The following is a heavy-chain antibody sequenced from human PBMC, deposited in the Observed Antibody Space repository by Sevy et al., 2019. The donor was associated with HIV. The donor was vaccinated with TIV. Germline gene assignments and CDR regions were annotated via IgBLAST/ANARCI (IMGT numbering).Heavy chain of an antibody. D-gene: IGHD3-10*01. J-gene: IGHJ4*02. Sequence: ASVKVPCKASGYTFTGYYMHWVRQAPGQGLEWMGWINPNSGGTNYAQKFQGRVTMTRDTSISTAYMELSRLRSDDTAVYYCARDALLRGGYLDYWGQGTLVTVSS. CDR1: GYTFTGYY. V-gene: IGHV1-2*02. CDR3: ARDALLRGGYLDY. CDR2: INPNSGGT.